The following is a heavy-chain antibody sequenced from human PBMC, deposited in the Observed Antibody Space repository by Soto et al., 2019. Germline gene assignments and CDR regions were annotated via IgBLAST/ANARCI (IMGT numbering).Heavy chain of an antibody. J-gene: IGHJ4*02. CDR3: ANDEGVGGTLGLFDY. D-gene: IGHD1-26*01. CDR1: GFDFTYYA. Sequence: QVQLVESGGGAVQPGESLRLSCVASGFDFTYYAMHWVRQAPGKGLESVAVMSSDGSKIHHTDSVKGRFTISRDNSKNTLYLQMNRLRKEDRSVYFCANDEGVGGTLGLFDYWGQGTLVSVSS. V-gene: IGHV3-30*18. CDR2: MSSDGSKI.